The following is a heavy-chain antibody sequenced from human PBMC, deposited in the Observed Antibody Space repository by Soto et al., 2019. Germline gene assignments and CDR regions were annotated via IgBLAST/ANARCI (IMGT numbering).Heavy chain of an antibody. V-gene: IGHV4-39*01. D-gene: IGHD5-12*01. J-gene: IGHJ4*02. CDR3: ARHRTLRVGGYDSPRNQFDY. CDR1: GGSISSSSYY. Sequence: QLQLQESGPGLVKPSETLSLTCTVSGGSISSSSYYWGWIRQPPGKGLEWIGSIFYSGTTYYNPYHKTGVAISVDTSKNQFSLKLTSVTAADTAVYYCARHRTLRVGGYDSPRNQFDYWGQGTLVTVSS. CDR2: IFYSGTT.